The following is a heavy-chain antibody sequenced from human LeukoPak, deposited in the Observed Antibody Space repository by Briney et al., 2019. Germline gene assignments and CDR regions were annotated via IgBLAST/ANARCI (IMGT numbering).Heavy chain of an antibody. D-gene: IGHD3-22*01. J-gene: IGHJ4*02. V-gene: IGHV3-15*01. Sequence: GGSLRLSCAASGFTFSNTWLSWVRQVPGKGLEWVGRIKSKSDGGTTDHAAPVKGRFTISRDDSKNTLYLQMNSLKTEDTAVYYCTTEYRYVGYCYDSSGYYYFDYWGQGTLVTVSS. CDR3: TTEYRYVGYCYDSSGYYYFDY. CDR1: GFTFSNTW. CDR2: IKSKSDGGTT.